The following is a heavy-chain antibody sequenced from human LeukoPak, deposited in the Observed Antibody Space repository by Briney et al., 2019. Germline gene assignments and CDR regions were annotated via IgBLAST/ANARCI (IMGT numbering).Heavy chain of an antibody. CDR2: IKSDGSST. CDR3: APYYTVTTGY. J-gene: IGHJ4*02. D-gene: IGHD4-17*01. CDR1: GFTFSNYW. V-gene: IGHV3-74*01. Sequence: GGSLRLSCAASGFTFSNYWMHWVRQAPGKGLVWVSRIKSDGSSTSYADSVKGRFTISRDNTKNTLYLQMNNLRAEDTAVYYCAPYYTVTTGYWGQGTLVTASS.